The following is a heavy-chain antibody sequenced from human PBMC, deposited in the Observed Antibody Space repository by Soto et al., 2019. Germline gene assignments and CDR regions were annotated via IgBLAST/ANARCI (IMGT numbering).Heavy chain of an antibody. CDR3: MRGNTGYGNFDN. D-gene: IGHD5-12*01. J-gene: IGHJ4*02. CDR1: GFSLNNYW. CDR2: IYRDGTT. Sequence: GGSLRLSCAVSGFSLNNYWMHWVRQRPGKGLVWVARIYRDGTTSYADSVKGRFTISRDNAKNTVSLQMNSLKDEDTAVYYCMRGNTGYGNFDNWGQGTLVTVSS. V-gene: IGHV3-74*01.